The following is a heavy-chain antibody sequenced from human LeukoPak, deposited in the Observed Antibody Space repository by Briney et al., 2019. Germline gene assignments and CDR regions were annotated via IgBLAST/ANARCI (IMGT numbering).Heavy chain of an antibody. J-gene: IGHJ4*02. Sequence: SETLSLTCAVYGGSFSGYYWSWIRQPPGKGLEWIGEINHSGSTNYNPSLKSRLTVSLDTSKNQFSLKLTSVTAADTAVYYCATSYGSASYSLYVHWGQGTLVTVSS. CDR1: GGSFSGYY. D-gene: IGHD3-10*01. CDR3: ATSYGSASYSLYVH. CDR2: INHSGST. V-gene: IGHV4-34*01.